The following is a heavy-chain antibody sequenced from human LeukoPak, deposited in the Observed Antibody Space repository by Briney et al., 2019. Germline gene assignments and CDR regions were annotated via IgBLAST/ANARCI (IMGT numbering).Heavy chain of an antibody. CDR1: GGSFSGYY. CDR3: ARVYYYGSGSPYYFDY. V-gene: IGHV4-34*01. J-gene: IGHJ4*02. CDR2: INHSGST. D-gene: IGHD3-10*01. Sequence: SETLSLTCAVYGGSFSGYYWSWIRQPPGKGLEWIGEINHSGSTNYNPSLKSRVIISLDTSKNQFSLKLSSVTAADTAVYYCARVYYYGSGSPYYFDYWGQGTLVTVSS.